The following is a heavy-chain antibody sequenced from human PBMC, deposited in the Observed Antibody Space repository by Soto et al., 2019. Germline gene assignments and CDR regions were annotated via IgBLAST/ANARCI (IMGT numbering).Heavy chain of an antibody. Sequence: LRLSCAASGFTFGPYTMHWIRQTPGKGLEWVAVISYDGSNQYYADSVRGRFTISRDNSKNTLFLQMNSLRAEDTALYYCARGGGFCGADCYKGGIDYWGQGTLVTVSS. CDR2: ISYDGSNQ. CDR1: GFTFGPYT. V-gene: IGHV3-30-3*01. D-gene: IGHD2-21*02. CDR3: ARGGGFCGADCYKGGIDY. J-gene: IGHJ4*02.